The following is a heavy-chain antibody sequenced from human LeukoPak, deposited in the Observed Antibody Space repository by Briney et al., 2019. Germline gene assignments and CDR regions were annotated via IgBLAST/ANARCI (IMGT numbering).Heavy chain of an antibody. V-gene: IGHV3-23*01. CDR1: GFTFSSYA. Sequence: PGGSLRLSCAAAGFTFSSYAMSWVRQAPGKGLEWVAVISSSGGHTYYADSVKGRFTISRDNSKNTVHLQMNSLRVEDTAIYYCAKDRSIWVVDYWGQGTLVTVSS. D-gene: IGHD2-2*01. J-gene: IGHJ4*02. CDR2: ISSSGGHT. CDR3: AKDRSIWVVDY.